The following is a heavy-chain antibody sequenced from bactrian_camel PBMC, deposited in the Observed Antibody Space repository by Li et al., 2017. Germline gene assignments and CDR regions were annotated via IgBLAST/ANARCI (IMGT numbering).Heavy chain of an antibody. D-gene: IGHD2*01. CDR2: IGYDGTF. CDR1: RNTYA. Sequence: HVQLVESGGGSVQAGGSLTLSCVASRNTYAMACFRQAPGKEREGVASIGYDGTFTYQDSVKGRFTMSKDNAQNTLYLQMNSLQPNDSAIYYCAVSDLLGTWTSERLYRSWGHGTQVTVS. V-gene: IGHV3S53*01. CDR3: AVSDLLGTWTSERLYRS. J-gene: IGHJ4*01.